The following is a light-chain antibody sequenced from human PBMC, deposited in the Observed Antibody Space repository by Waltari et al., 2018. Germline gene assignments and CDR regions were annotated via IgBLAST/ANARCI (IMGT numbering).Light chain of an antibody. J-gene: IGLJ3*02. CDR2: DGS. CDR3: CSDADSSTLV. V-gene: IGLV2-23*01. Sequence: QSALTQPASVSGFPGQSITISCTGTSSDVGRYNLVSWYQQYPGKAPKLMIYDGSKRPSGVSNRLAGSKSGNTASLTISGLQAEDEADYYCCSDADSSTLVFGGGTKLTGL. CDR1: SSDVGRYNL.